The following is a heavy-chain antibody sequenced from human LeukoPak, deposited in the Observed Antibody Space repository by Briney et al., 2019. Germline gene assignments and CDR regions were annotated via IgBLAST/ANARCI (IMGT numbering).Heavy chain of an antibody. CDR1: GYTFTSYS. V-gene: IGHV1-18*01. CDR2: ISAYNGNT. CDR3: ARVGDMVRGVIITDAFDI. Sequence: ASVKVSCKASGYTFTSYSISWVRQAPGPGLEWMGWISAYNGNTNYAQKLQGRVTMTTDTSTSTAYMELRSLRSDDTAVYYCARVGDMVRGVIITDAFDIWGQGTMVTVSS. D-gene: IGHD3-10*01. J-gene: IGHJ3*02.